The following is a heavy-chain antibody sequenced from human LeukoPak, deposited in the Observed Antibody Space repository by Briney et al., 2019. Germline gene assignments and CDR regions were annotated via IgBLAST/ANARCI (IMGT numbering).Heavy chain of an antibody. CDR2: ISSSGKTI. Sequence: PGGSLRLSCEASGFTFSSYEMNWVRQAPGKGLEWVSYISSSGKTIYYADSTKGRFTVSRDNAKHSLYLQMNSLRAEDTAVYYCATTSIAAAVPGCFDYWGQGTLVTVFS. V-gene: IGHV3-48*03. CDR3: ATTSIAAAVPGCFDY. CDR1: GFTFSSYE. D-gene: IGHD6-13*01. J-gene: IGHJ4*02.